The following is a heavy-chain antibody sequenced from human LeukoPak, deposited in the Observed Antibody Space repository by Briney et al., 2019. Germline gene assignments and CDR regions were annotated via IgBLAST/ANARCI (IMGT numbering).Heavy chain of an antibody. V-gene: IGHV4-39*07. CDR2: IYYSGST. J-gene: IGHJ2*01. D-gene: IGHD2-2*01. CDR3: SRRDCSRTSCFYWYFDL. Sequence: PSETLSLTCTVSGGSISSSGYYWGWIRQPPGKRLEWIGSIYYSGSTNYSPSLKSRVIISVDTSQNQFSLKLSSVTAADTAVYYCSRRDCSRTSCFYWYFDLWGRGTLLTVSS. CDR1: GGSISSSGYY.